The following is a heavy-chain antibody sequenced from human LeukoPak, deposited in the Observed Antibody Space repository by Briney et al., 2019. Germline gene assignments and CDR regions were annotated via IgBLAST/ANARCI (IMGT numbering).Heavy chain of an antibody. D-gene: IGHD3-22*01. J-gene: IGHJ5*02. CDR1: GYTFTTYA. CDR3: ARDDRGSGYSEHPWFDP. Sequence: GASVKVSCKASGYTFTTYAISWVRQAPGQGLEWMGGIIPIFGTANYAQKFQGRVTITADESTSTAYMELSSLRSEDTAVYYCARDDRGSGYSEHPWFDPWGQGTLVTVSS. V-gene: IGHV1-69*13. CDR2: IIPIFGTA.